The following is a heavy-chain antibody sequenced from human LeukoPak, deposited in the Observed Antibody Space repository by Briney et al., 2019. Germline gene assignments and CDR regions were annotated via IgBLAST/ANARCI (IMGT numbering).Heavy chain of an antibody. V-gene: IGHV3-21*01. D-gene: IGHD6-6*01. Sequence: GGSLRLSCAASGFTFSSYSMNWVRQAPGKGLEWVSSISSSSSYIYYADSVKGRFTISRDNAKNSLYLQMNSLRAEDTAVYYCAREAPAHISSSFDYWGQGTLVTVSS. CDR2: ISSSSSYI. CDR3: AREAPAHISSSFDY. J-gene: IGHJ4*02. CDR1: GFTFSSYS.